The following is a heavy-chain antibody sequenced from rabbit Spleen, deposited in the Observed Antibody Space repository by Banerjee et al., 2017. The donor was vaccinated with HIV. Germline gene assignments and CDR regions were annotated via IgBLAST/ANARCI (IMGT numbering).Heavy chain of an antibody. V-gene: IGHV1S40*01. CDR2: IYTGSGGST. CDR3: AREKSGNYGYDL. Sequence: QSLEESGGDLVKPGASLTLTCKASGIDFISYYYMCWVRQAPGKGLEWIGCIYTGSGGSTYYASWAKGRFTVSKTSSTTVTLQMTSLTAADTATYFCAREKSGNYGYDLWGPGTLVTVS. J-gene: IGHJ4*01. D-gene: IGHD6-1*01. CDR1: GIDFISYYY.